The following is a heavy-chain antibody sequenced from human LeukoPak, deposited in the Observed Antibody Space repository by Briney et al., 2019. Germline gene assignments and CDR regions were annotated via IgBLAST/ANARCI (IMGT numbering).Heavy chain of an antibody. J-gene: IGHJ4*02. Sequence: GRSLRLSCAASGFTFSDYWMHWVRQAPGRGLVWVSRINSDGTSISYADSVQGRFTISRDNAKNTLYLQMNSLRAEDSAVYYCARDRWNFDYWGQGTLVTVSS. D-gene: IGHD4-23*01. CDR3: ARDRWNFDY. CDR2: INSDGTSI. V-gene: IGHV3-74*01. CDR1: GFTFSDYW.